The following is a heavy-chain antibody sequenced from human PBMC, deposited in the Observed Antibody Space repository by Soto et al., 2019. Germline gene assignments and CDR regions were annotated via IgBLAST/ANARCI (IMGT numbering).Heavy chain of an antibody. CDR1: GYAFTTYG. CDR2: ISAHNGNT. D-gene: IGHD1-1*01. Sequence: QVHLVQSGAEVKKPGASVKVSCKGSGYAFTTYGITWVRQAPGQGLEWMGWISAHNGNTTYAQKLQGRVTVTRDTSTSTAYMVLRRLRSDATAVYYCARGRYGDYWGQGALFTFSS. V-gene: IGHV1-18*01. J-gene: IGHJ4*02. CDR3: ARGRYGDY.